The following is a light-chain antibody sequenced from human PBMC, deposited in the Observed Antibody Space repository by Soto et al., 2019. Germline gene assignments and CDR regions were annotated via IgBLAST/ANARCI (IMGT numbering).Light chain of an antibody. Sequence: QSALTQPPSASGTPGQRVTISCSGSSSHNGSNTVNWYQQLPGTAPKLLNYSNNQRPSGVPDRFSGSKSGTSASLAISGLQSEDEADYYCAAWDDSLNGVVFGGGTKVTVL. V-gene: IGLV1-44*01. J-gene: IGLJ2*01. CDR1: SSHNGSNT. CDR3: AAWDDSLNGVV. CDR2: SNN.